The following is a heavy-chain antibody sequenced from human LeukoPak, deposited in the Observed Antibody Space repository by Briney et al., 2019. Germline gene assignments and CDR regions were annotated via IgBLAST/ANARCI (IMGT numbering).Heavy chain of an antibody. CDR2: INHSGSA. D-gene: IGHD3-10*01. Sequence: SGTLSLTCAVYGESFSGYHWSWIRQPPGKGLEWIGEINHSGSANYNPSLKSRVTISVDTSKSQFSLRLSSVTAAGTAVYYCARVASGLASGSYSLLNYYFYYMDVWGRGTSVTVSS. CDR1: GESFSGYH. V-gene: IGHV4-34*01. CDR3: ARVASGLASGSYSLLNYYFYYMDV. J-gene: IGHJ6*03.